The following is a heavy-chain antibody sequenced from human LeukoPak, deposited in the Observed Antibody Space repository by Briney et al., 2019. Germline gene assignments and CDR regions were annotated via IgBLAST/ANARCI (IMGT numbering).Heavy chain of an antibody. J-gene: IGHJ4*02. V-gene: IGHV1-3*01. D-gene: IGHD3-10*01. CDR2: INAGNGNT. Sequence: SVQVSYQATGYTLTSYAMHWVRQPPGQRLEWMGWINAGNGNTKYSQKFQGRVTITRDTSASTAYMELSSLRSEDTAVYYCARGGLWFGSLGLYFDYWGQGTLVTVSS. CDR3: ARGGLWFGSLGLYFDY. CDR1: GYTLTSYA.